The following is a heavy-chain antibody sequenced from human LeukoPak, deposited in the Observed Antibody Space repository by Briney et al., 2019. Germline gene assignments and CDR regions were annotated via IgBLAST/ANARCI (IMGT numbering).Heavy chain of an antibody. Sequence: PSETLSLTCAVYGGSFSGYYWSWIRQPPGKGLEWIGEINHSGSTYYNPSLTSRVTISVDTSKNQFSLKLSSVTAADTAVYYCARDIGGLGWFDPWGQGTLVTVSS. CDR1: GGSFSGYY. CDR3: ARDIGGLGWFDP. J-gene: IGHJ5*02. CDR2: INHSGST. V-gene: IGHV4-34*01. D-gene: IGHD1-26*01.